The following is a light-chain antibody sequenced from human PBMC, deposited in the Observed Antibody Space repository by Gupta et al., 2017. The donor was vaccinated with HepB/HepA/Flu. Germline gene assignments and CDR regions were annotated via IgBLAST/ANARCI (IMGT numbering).Light chain of an antibody. CDR1: QDITNY. Sequence: DIQMTQSPSSLSASVGDRVTITCQASQDITNYLNWYQQKAGKAPKLLIYDATSWETGVPSRFSGSGYGKHFTLTISSRQPEDIASYYCQQNENLPPWTFGQGTKVEIK. V-gene: IGKV1-33*01. J-gene: IGKJ1*01. CDR2: DAT. CDR3: QQNENLPPWT.